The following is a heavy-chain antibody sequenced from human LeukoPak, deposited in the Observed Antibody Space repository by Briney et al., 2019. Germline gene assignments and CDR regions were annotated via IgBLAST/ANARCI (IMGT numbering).Heavy chain of an antibody. CDR2: IIPIFGTA. J-gene: IGHJ4*02. CDR3: ARDYDFWSGYLDY. D-gene: IGHD3-3*01. CDR1: GYTFTSYY. V-gene: IGHV1-69*13. Sequence: SVKVSCKASGYTFTSYYMHWVRQAPGQGLEWMGGIIPIFGTANYAQKFQGRVTITADESTSTAYMELSSLRSEDTAVYYCARDYDFWSGYLDYWGQGTLVTVSS.